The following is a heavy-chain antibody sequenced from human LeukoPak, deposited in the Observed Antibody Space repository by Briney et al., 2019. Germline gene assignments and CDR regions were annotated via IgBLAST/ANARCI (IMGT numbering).Heavy chain of an antibody. Sequence: SETLSLTCTVSGGSISSYYWSWIRQPPGKGLEWIGYIYYSGSTNYNPSLKSRVTISVDTSKNQFSLKLSSVTAADTAVYYCARQPYYYDSSGLYYYYYGMDVWGQGTTVTVSS. V-gene: IGHV4-59*08. CDR3: ARQPYYYDSSGLYYYYYGMDV. CDR1: GGSISSYY. D-gene: IGHD3-22*01. J-gene: IGHJ6*02. CDR2: IYYSGST.